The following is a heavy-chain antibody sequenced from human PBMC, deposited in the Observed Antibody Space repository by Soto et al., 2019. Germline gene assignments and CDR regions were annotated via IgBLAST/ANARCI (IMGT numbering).Heavy chain of an antibody. J-gene: IGHJ6*02. CDR2: TYYRSKWYN. CDR1: GDSVSSNSAA. D-gene: IGHD6-6*01. V-gene: IGHV6-1*01. CDR3: ARELAARPPRENGMDV. Sequence: SQTLSLTCAISGDSVSSNSAAWNWIRQSPSRGLEWLGGTYYRSKWYNDYAVSVKSRITINPDTSKNQFSLQLNSVTPEDTAVYYCARELAARPPRENGMDVWGQGTTVTVS.